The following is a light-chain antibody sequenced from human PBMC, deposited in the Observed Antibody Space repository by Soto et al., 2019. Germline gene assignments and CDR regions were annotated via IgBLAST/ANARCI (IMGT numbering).Light chain of an antibody. CDR1: TSNIGSQT. Sequence: QSVLTQPPSASGTPGQRVSISCSGSTSNIGSQTVNWYQRLPGTAPKLLIYGYTHRPSGVPDRVSGSKSGTSASLAITGLQAEDEADYYCQSYDSSLSGWVFGGGTKLTVL. V-gene: IGLV1-44*01. J-gene: IGLJ3*02. CDR3: QSYDSSLSGWV. CDR2: GYT.